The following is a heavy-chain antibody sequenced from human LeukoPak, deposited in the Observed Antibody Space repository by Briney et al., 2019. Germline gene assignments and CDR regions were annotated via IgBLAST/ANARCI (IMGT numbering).Heavy chain of an antibody. CDR3: ARAPLGGYCSGGSCYYY. V-gene: IGHV1-8*02. D-gene: IGHD2-15*01. CDR1: GYTFINYG. Sequence: ASVKVSCKASGYTFINYGISWVRQATGQGLEWMGWMNPNSGNTGYAQKFQGRVTMTRNTSISTAYMELSSLRSEDTAVYYCARAPLGGYCSGGSCYYYWGQGTLVTVSS. CDR2: MNPNSGNT. J-gene: IGHJ4*02.